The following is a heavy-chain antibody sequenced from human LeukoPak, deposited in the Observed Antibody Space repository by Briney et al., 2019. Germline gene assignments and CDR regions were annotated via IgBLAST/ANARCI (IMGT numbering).Heavy chain of an antibody. CDR3: ARSSPVPRGQQLVPSPEY. J-gene: IGHJ4*02. D-gene: IGHD6-13*01. Sequence: PSETLSLTCTVSGGSISSSSYYWGWIRQPPGKGLEWIGSIYYSGSTYYNPSLKSRVTISVDTSKNQFSLKLSSVTAADTAVYYCARSSPVPRGQQLVPSPEYWGQGILVTVSS. V-gene: IGHV4-39*07. CDR2: IYYSGST. CDR1: GGSISSSSYY.